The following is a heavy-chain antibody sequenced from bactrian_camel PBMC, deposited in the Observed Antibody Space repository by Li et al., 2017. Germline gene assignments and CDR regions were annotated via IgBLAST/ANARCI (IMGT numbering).Heavy chain of an antibody. CDR1: GYYIYSNRC. CDR3: ATSLYANARDKV. V-gene: IGHV3S40*01. D-gene: IGHD1*01. Sequence: DVQLVESGGGSVQAGGSLRLSCKASGYYIYSNRCMGWFRQAPGKEREGVATFYTGDGSRDYADSVKGRFTVSQDRAKNTVYLQMSTLKPEDTGMYYCATSLYANARDKVWGQGTQVTVS. J-gene: IGHJ4*01. CDR2: FYTGDGSR.